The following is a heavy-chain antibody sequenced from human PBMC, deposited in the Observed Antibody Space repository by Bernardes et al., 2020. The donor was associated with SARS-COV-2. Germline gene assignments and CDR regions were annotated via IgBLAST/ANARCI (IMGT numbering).Heavy chain of an antibody. CDR3: ARWYDSSVYSWLDP. CDR2: INPNSGGT. Sequence: ASVKVSCKASGYSLTGYYMHWVRQAPGEGLEWMGWINPNSGGTNYAQKFQGRVTMTRDTSIRTAYMELSRLRFDDTAVYFCARWYDSSVYSWLDPWGQGTLVTVSS. D-gene: IGHD3-22*01. CDR1: GYSLTGYY. V-gene: IGHV1-2*02. J-gene: IGHJ5*02.